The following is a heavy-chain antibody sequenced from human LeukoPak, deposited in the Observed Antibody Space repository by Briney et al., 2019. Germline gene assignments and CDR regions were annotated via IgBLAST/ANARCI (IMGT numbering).Heavy chain of an antibody. D-gene: IGHD2-15*01. V-gene: IGHV4-34*01. CDR3: ARGLQVADP. CDR2: INHSGST. J-gene: IGHJ5*02. Sequence: SETLSLTCAVYGGSLSGYYWSWIRQPPGKGLEWIGEINHSGSTNYNPSLKSRVTISVDTSKNQFSLKLSSVTAADTAVYYCARGLQVADPWGQGTLVTVSS. CDR1: GGSLSGYY.